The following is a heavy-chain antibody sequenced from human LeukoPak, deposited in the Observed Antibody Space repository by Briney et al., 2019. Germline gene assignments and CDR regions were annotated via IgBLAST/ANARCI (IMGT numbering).Heavy chain of an antibody. CDR1: GYTFTGYY. CDR2: INPNSGGT. V-gene: IGHV1-2*06. D-gene: IGHD6-13*01. CDR3: ASGGLGGYSSSWLDTWDY. Sequence: ASVKVSCKASGYTFTGYYMHWVRQAPGQGLEWMGRINPNSGGTNYAQKFQGRVTMTRDTSISTAYMELSRLRSDDTAVYYCASGGLGGYSSSWLDTWDYWGQGTLVTVSS. J-gene: IGHJ4*02.